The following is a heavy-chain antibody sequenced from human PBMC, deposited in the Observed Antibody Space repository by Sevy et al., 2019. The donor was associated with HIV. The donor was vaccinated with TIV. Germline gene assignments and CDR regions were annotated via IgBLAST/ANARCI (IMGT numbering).Heavy chain of an antibody. V-gene: IGHV3-48*02. Sequence: GGSLRLSCAASGFTFSSHSMNWVRQTPGKGLEWISYISGTGNTIYYADSVKGRFTNSRDNAKNSLYLQLKSLRDEDTAIYYCARVPPYYDSNVSDFWGQGSLVTVSS. CDR3: ARVPPYYDSNVSDF. CDR2: ISGTGNTI. CDR1: GFTFSSHS. D-gene: IGHD3-22*01. J-gene: IGHJ4*02.